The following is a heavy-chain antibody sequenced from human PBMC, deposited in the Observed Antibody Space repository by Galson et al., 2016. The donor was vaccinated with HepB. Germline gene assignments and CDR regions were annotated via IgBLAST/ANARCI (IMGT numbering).Heavy chain of an antibody. D-gene: IGHD1-26*01. CDR2: IRSKAYGGTT. CDR1: GFTFGDYA. CDR3: TRGVRVGPRGVVGARGGYLDY. Sequence: SLRLSCAASGFTFGDYAMSWFRQAPGKGLEWVGFIRSKAYGGTTEYAASVKGRFVISRDDSKSIAYLQMNSLKTEDTAVYYCTRGVRVGPRGVVGARGGYLDYWGHGTLVTVSS. J-gene: IGHJ4*01. V-gene: IGHV3-49*03.